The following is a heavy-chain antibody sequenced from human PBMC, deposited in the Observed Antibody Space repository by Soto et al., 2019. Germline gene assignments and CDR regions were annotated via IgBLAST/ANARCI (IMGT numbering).Heavy chain of an antibody. D-gene: IGHD4-17*01. CDR3: ARRDGDYLGVGYFDF. Sequence: SETLSLTCTVSGGSISNHYWNWIRQTPGKGLEWIGYIFYSGSTNYNPSLKSRVTISVGTSRNQFSLRLTSVTAADTAVYYCARRDGDYLGVGYFDFWGQGSMVTVSS. CDR1: GGSISNHY. J-gene: IGHJ4*01. V-gene: IGHV4-59*08. CDR2: IFYSGST.